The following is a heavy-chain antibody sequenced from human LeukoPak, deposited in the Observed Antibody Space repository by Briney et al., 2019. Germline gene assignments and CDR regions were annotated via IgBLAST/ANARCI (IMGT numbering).Heavy chain of an antibody. Sequence: ASVKVSCKASGYTFTGYYMHWVRQAPGQGLEWMGIINPSGGSTSYAQKFQGRVTMTRDMSTSTVYMELSSLRSEDTAVYYCARDMRSYYDFWSGYYIRGGYFDYWGQGTLVTVSS. J-gene: IGHJ4*02. CDR3: ARDMRSYYDFWSGYYIRGGYFDY. D-gene: IGHD3-3*01. CDR1: GYTFTGYY. V-gene: IGHV1-46*01. CDR2: INPSGGST.